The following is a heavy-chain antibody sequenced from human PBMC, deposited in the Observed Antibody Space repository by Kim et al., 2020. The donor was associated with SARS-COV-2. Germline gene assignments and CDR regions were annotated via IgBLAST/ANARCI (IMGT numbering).Heavy chain of an antibody. D-gene: IGHD5-12*01. CDR1: GFTFSSYG. Sequence: GGSLRLSCAASGFTFSSYGMHWVRQAPGKGLEWVAVIWYDGSNKYYADSVKGRFTISRDNSKNTLYLQMNSLRAEDTAVYYCARDLDADVVANSPSYFDIWGQGTMVTVSS. CDR2: IWYDGSNK. CDR3: ARDLDADVVANSPSYFDI. V-gene: IGHV3-33*01. J-gene: IGHJ3*02.